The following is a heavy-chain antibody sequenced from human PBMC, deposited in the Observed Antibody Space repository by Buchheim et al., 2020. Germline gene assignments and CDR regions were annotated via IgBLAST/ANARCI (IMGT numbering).Heavy chain of an antibody. Sequence: EVQLVESGGGLVQPGGSLRLSCAAPGFTFSSYWMHWVRQAPGKGLVWVSRINSDGSSTSYADSVKGRVTISRDNATNTLYLQMNSLRAEDTAVYYCARVTIDYGSGSYYSRFDPWGQGTL. CDR2: INSDGSST. V-gene: IGHV3-74*01. D-gene: IGHD3-10*01. CDR3: ARVTIDYGSGSYYSRFDP. J-gene: IGHJ5*02. CDR1: GFTFSSYW.